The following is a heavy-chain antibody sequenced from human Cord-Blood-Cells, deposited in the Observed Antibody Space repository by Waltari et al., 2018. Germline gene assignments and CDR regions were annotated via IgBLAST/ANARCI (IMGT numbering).Heavy chain of an antibody. CDR2: IYSGGST. CDR3: ARSGWYDDAFDI. CDR1: GFTVGSNY. J-gene: IGHJ3*02. D-gene: IGHD6-19*01. Sequence: VQLVESGGGVIQPGGSLGLSCAAAGFTVGSNYMSWVRQAPGKGLEWVSVIYSGGSTYYADSVKGRFTISRDNSKNTLYLQMNSLRAEDTAVYYCARSGWYDDAFDIWGQGTMVTVSS. V-gene: IGHV3-53*01.